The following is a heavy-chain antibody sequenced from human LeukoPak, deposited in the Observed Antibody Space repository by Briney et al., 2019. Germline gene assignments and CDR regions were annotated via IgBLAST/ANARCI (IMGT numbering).Heavy chain of an antibody. Sequence: SETLSLTCTVSGDSISSSSYYWGWIRQPPGKGLEWIGSIYYSGSTYYNPSLKSRVTISVDTSKNQFSLKLSSVTAADTAVYYCARNTGTRTYYYDSSGYLPPYYFDYWGQGTLVTVSS. CDR3: ARNTGTRTYYYDSSGYLPPYYFDY. CDR1: GDSISSSSYY. CDR2: IYYSGST. J-gene: IGHJ4*02. V-gene: IGHV4-39*01. D-gene: IGHD3-22*01.